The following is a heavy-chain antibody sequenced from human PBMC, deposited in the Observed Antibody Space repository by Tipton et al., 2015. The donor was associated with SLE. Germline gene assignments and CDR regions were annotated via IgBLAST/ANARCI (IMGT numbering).Heavy chain of an antibody. D-gene: IGHD3-10*01. J-gene: IGHJ4*02. CDR3: ARRGRSAWFPGV. Sequence: TLSLTCTVSGGSINSSTSFWAWIRQPPGKGLEWIASISSSGSTDHNPSPRSRVSISLDTSKNQFSLRLTSATAADTAVYYCARRGRSAWFPGVWGQGTLVTVSS. CDR1: GGSINSSTSF. V-gene: IGHV4-39*07. CDR2: ISSSGST.